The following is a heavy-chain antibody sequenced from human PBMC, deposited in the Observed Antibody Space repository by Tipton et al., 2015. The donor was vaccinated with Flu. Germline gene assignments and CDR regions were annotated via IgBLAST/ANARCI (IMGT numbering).Heavy chain of an antibody. CDR3: ARDPLDVSSGYYYDYYYGMDV. D-gene: IGHD3-22*01. J-gene: IGHJ6*02. Sequence: TLSLTCTVSGDSIISSSYLWNWIRQPAGKGLEWIGHIYINGGTKYNPSLKGRVTISLDTSKNQFSMKLSSVTAADTAMYYCARDPLDVSSGYYYDYYYGMDVWGPGAAVTVSS. CDR1: GDSIISSSYL. CDR2: IYINGGT. V-gene: IGHV4-61*09.